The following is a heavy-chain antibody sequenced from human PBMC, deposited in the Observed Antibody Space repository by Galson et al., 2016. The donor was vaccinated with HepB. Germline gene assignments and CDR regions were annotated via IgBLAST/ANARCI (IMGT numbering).Heavy chain of an antibody. J-gene: IGHJ3*02. CDR1: AFTVSSYS. D-gene: IGHD3-16*01. CDR3: ARDYARASDI. Sequence: SLRPSCAASAFTVSSYSMNWVRQAPGKGLEWVSSISTSSTYIYYADSVKGRFTISRDNAKNSLCLQMNSLRGEDTAVYYCARDYARASDIWGQGTMVTVSS. CDR2: ISTSSTYI. V-gene: IGHV3-21*01.